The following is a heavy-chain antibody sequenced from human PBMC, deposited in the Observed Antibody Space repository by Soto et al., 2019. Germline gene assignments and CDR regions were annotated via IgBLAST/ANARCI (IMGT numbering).Heavy chain of an antibody. V-gene: IGHV1-69*04. J-gene: IGHJ6*03. D-gene: IGHD5-12*01. CDR2: IIPILGIA. CDR3: AGEIHSGYDPNYYYYYMDV. CDR1: GGTFSSYT. Sequence: ASVKVSCKASGGTFSSYTISWVRQAPGQGLEWMGRIIPILGIANYAQKFQGRVTITADKSTSTAYMELSSLRSEDTAVYYCAGEIHSGYDPNYYYYYMDVWGKGTTVTVSS.